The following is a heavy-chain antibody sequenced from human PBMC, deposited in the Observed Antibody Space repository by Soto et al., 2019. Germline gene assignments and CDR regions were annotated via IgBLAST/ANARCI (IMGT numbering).Heavy chain of an antibody. CDR1: GFTFNIYA. CDR3: ARESEDLTSNFDY. J-gene: IGHJ4*02. Sequence: QAGGSLRLSCAASGFTFNIYAMTWVRQAPGKGLEWVSTTGATGRTTYYADSVKGRFTVSRDNSKNTLDLQMSNLRAEDTAVYYCARESEDLTSNFDYWGQGTLVTVSS. V-gene: IGHV3-23*01. CDR2: TGATGRTT.